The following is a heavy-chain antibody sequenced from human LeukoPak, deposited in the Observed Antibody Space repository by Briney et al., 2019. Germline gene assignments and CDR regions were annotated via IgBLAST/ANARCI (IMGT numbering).Heavy chain of an antibody. J-gene: IGHJ4*02. CDR1: GFTFDEYG. D-gene: IGHD1-20*01. Sequence: GGSLRLSCAASGFTFDEYGMSWVRQAPGKGLEWVSGINWNGGSTGYADSVKGRFSISRDNAKNSLYLQMNSLRAEDTALYYCARVRVTGTGGYYFDYWGQGTLVTVSS. V-gene: IGHV3-20*04. CDR2: INWNGGST. CDR3: ARVRVTGTGGYYFDY.